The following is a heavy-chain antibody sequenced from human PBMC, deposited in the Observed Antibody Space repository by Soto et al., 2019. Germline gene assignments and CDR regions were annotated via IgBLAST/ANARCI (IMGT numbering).Heavy chain of an antibody. V-gene: IGHV1-18*01. CDR2: ISGYNGNT. CDR1: GYTFTSYD. Sequence: QVQLVQSGAEVKKPGASVKVSCKASGYTFTSYDISWVRQAPGQGLEWMGWISGYNGNTDYAQNLQGRLTMTTDTSTTAAPMERSRLRSDDTAVYYCARGRYCSGGSCCGRRWFDPWVQGTLVSVSS. D-gene: IGHD2-15*01. CDR3: ARGRYCSGGSCCGRRWFDP. J-gene: IGHJ5*02.